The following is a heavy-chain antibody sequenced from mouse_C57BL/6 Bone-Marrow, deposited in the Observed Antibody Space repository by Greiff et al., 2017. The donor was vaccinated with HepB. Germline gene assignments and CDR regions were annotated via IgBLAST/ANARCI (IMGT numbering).Heavy chain of an antibody. Sequence: EVQLQQSGAELVRPGASVKLSCTASGFNIKDYYMHWVKQRPEQGLEWIGRIDPEDGDTEYAPKFQGKATMTADTSSNTAYLQLSSLTSEDTAVYYCTTWGPITTTMDYWGQGTSVTVSS. J-gene: IGHJ4*01. V-gene: IGHV14-1*01. CDR3: TTWGPITTTMDY. D-gene: IGHD1-1*01. CDR2: IDPEDGDT. CDR1: GFNIKDYY.